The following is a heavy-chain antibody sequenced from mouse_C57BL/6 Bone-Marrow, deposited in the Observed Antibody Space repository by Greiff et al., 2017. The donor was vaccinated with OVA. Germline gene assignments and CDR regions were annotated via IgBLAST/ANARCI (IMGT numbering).Heavy chain of an antibody. V-gene: IGHV1-82*01. D-gene: IGHD3-2*02. CDR2: IYPGDGDT. J-gene: IGHJ2*01. Sequence: QVQLKESGPELVKPGASVKISCKASGYAFSSSWMNWVKQRPGKGLEWIGRIYPGDGDTNYNGKFKGKATLTADKSSSTAYMQLSSLTSEDSAVYFCARTDSSGSDYWGQGTTLTVSS. CDR3: ARTDSSGSDY. CDR1: GYAFSSSW.